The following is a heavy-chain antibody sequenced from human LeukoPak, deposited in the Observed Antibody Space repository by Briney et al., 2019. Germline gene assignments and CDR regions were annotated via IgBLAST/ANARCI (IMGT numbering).Heavy chain of an antibody. CDR2: INHSGST. J-gene: IGHJ5*02. V-gene: IGHV4-34*01. CDR1: GGSFSGYY. CDR3: ASQVNLMWFGP. D-gene: IGHD3-22*01. Sequence: PSETLSLTCAVYGGSFSGYYWSWIRQPPGKGLEWIGEINHSGSTNYNPSLKSRVTISVDTSKNQFSLKLSSVTAADTAVYYCASQVNLMWFGPWGQGTLVTVSS.